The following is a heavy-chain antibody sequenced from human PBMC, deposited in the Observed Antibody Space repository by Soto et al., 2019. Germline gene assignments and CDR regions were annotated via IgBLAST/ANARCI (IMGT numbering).Heavy chain of an antibody. CDR2: INHSGST. CDR1: GGSFSGYY. D-gene: IGHD3-3*01. Sequence: KASETLSLTCAVYGGSFSGYYWSWIRQPPGKGLEWIGEINHSGSTNYNPSLKSRVTISVDTSKNQFSLKLSSVTAADTAVYYCASLRYDFWSGYSFDPWGQGTLVTVSS. CDR3: ASLRYDFWSGYSFDP. J-gene: IGHJ5*02. V-gene: IGHV4-34*01.